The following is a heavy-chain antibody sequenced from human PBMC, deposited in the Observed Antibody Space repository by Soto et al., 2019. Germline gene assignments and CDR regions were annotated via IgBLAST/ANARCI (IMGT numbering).Heavy chain of an antibody. J-gene: IGHJ6*02. CDR2: IYYSGST. CDR3: ARLHDFWSGYYNADEYYYYGMDV. Sequence: SEPLSLTCTVSGGSVSSGSYYWSWIRQPPGKGLEWIGYIYYSGSTNYTPSLKSRVTISVDTSKNQFSLKLSSVTAADTAVYYCARLHDFWSGYYNADEYYYYGMDVWGQGTTVTVSS. V-gene: IGHV4-61*01. CDR1: GGSVSSGSYY. D-gene: IGHD3-3*01.